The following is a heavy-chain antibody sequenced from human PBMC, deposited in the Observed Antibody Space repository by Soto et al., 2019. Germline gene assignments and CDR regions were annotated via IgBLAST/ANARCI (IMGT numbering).Heavy chain of an antibody. CDR3: ARGYSSTWAKSGLDP. J-gene: IGHJ5*02. CDR1: GYTFTSYG. Sequence: ASVKVSCKTSGYTFTSYGITWVRQAPGQGLEWMGWISDDSGETDYAQNFHGRLTLTTDASTTTAYMELRGLRSDDTAVYYCARGYSSTWAKSGLDPWGQGTLVTVSS. V-gene: IGHV1-18*04. CDR2: ISDDSGET. D-gene: IGHD6-13*01.